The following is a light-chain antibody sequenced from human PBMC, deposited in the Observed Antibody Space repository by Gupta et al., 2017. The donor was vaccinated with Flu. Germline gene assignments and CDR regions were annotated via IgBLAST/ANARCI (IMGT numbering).Light chain of an antibody. Sequence: ARITCGGNNIGSKSVHWYQQKPGQAPVLVVHDDFDRPSGIPERFSGSNSGNTATLTISKVEAGDEADYYCQVWDSSSDHPGVFGGGTKLTVL. V-gene: IGLV3-21*02. J-gene: IGLJ2*01. CDR2: DDF. CDR3: QVWDSSSDHPGV. CDR1: NIGSKS.